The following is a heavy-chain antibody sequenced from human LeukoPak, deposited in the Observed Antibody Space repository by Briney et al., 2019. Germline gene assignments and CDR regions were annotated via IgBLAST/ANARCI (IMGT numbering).Heavy chain of an antibody. V-gene: IGHV4-30-4*08. CDR2: IYYSGST. Sequence: SETLSLTCTVSGGSISSGDYSWSWIRQPPGKGLEWIGYIYYSGSTYYNPSLKSRVTISVDTSKNQFSLKLSSVTAADTAVYYCARAPLSHWSGFDYWGQGTLVTVSS. D-gene: IGHD3-3*01. J-gene: IGHJ4*02. CDR1: GGSISSGDYS. CDR3: ARAPLSHWSGFDY.